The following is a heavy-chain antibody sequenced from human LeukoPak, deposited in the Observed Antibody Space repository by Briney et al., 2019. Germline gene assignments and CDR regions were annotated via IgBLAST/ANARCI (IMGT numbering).Heavy chain of an antibody. D-gene: IGHD3-10*01. Sequence: SQTLSLTCTVSGGSISSGGYYWSWIRQHPGKGLEWIGYIYYSGSTYYNPSLKRRVTISVDTSKNQFSLKLSSVTAADTAVYYCARASWGYYGSGSYFRWNYYFDYGGRGTLVTVSA. V-gene: IGHV4-31*03. J-gene: IGHJ4*02. CDR3: ARASWGYYGSGSYFRWNYYFDY. CDR2: IYYSGST. CDR1: GGSISSGGYY.